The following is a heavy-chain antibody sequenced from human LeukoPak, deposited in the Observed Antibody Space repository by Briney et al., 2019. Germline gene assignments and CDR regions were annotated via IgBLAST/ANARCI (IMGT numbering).Heavy chain of an antibody. J-gene: IGHJ5*02. V-gene: IGHV4-34*01. CDR3: AREGPSSSLWFDP. Sequence: SETLSLTCAVDGGSFSGYYWSWIRQPPGKGLEWIGEINHSGSTNYNPSLKSRVTISVDTSKNQFSLKLSSVTAADTAVYYCAREGPSSSLWFDPWGQGTLVTVSS. D-gene: IGHD6-6*01. CDR1: GGSFSGYY. CDR2: INHSGST.